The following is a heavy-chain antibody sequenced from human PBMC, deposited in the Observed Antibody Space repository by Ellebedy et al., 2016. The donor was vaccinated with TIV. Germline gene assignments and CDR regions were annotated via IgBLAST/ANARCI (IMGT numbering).Heavy chain of an antibody. CDR2: MSYDGTKK. CDR1: GFTLSSHG. D-gene: IGHD1-20*01. J-gene: IGHJ6*03. Sequence: GGSLRLSXAASGFTLSSHGIHWVRQAPGKGLEWVAIMSYDGTKKYYGDSVKGRFTLSRDESRHTVYLQMDNLRSEYTAVYYCAKDRNNWNDYYYYMDVWGKGTTVTVSS. V-gene: IGHV3-30*18. CDR3: AKDRNNWNDYYYYMDV.